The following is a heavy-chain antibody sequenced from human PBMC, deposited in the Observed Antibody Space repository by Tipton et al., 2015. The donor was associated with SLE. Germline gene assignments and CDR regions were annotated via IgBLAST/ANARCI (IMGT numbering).Heavy chain of an antibody. Sequence: QLVQSGAEVKKPGESLKMSCMGFGYRFADYYIGWVRQVPGKGLEWMGLIYPVDSDATFSPSFQGEVTMSVDKSINSAYLLWRSLKASYTAVYYCARLLPPGYYGLDVWRQGTTVTVSS. CDR2: IYPVDSDA. CDR3: ARLLPPGYYGLDV. J-gene: IGHJ6*02. V-gene: IGHV5-51*03. CDR1: GYRFADYY.